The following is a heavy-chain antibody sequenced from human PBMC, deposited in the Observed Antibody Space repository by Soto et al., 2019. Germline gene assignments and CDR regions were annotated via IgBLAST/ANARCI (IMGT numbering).Heavy chain of an antibody. CDR3: ARSTYYYGSGSYRPYHYYGMDV. J-gene: IGHJ6*02. CDR1: GYTFTGYY. V-gene: IGHV1-2*04. D-gene: IGHD3-10*01. Sequence: ASVKVSCKASGYTFTGYYMHWVRQAPGQGLEWMGWINPNSGGTNYAQKFQGWVTMTRDTSISTAYMELSRPRSDDTAVYYCARSTYYYGSGSYRPYHYYGMDVWGQGTTVTVSS. CDR2: INPNSGGT.